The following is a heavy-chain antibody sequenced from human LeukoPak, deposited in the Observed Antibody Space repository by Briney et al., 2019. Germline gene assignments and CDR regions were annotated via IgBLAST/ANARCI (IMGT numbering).Heavy chain of an antibody. CDR2: IYYSGST. V-gene: IGHV4-39*01. J-gene: IGHJ4*02. CDR1: GGSISSSSYY. Sequence: SETLSLTCTVSGGSISSSSYYWGWIRQPPGKGLEWIGSIYYSGSTYYNPSLKSRVTISVDTSKNQFSLKLSSVTAADTAVYYCARGDYYGSGSYYREPNPNRYYFDYWGQGTLVTVSS. D-gene: IGHD3-10*01. CDR3: ARGDYYGSGSYYREPNPNRYYFDY.